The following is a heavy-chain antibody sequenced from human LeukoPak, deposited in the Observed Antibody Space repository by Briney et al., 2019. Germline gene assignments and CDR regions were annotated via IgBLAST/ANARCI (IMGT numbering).Heavy chain of an antibody. D-gene: IGHD4-17*01. CDR1: GFTFSSYA. CDR2: ISGSGGST. CDR3: AKPNVGGLYGDYVDY. V-gene: IGHV3-23*01. J-gene: IGHJ4*02. Sequence: GGSLRLSCAASGFTFSSYAMNWVRQAPGKGLEWVSGISGSGGSTYYADSVKGRFTISRDNSKNTLYLQVNSLRAEDTAVYYCAKPNVGGLYGDYVDYWGQGTLVTVSA.